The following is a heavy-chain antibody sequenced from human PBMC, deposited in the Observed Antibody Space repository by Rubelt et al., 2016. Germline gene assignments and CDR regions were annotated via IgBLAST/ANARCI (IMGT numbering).Heavy chain of an antibody. V-gene: IGHV4-34*01. CDR2: INHSGST. CDR1: GGSFSGYY. J-gene: IGHJ4*02. CDR3: ARGKEGLGVTMMDY. D-gene: IGHD3-22*01. Sequence: QVQLQQWGAGLLKPSETLSLTCAVYGGSFSGYYWSWIRQPPGKGLEWIGEINHSGSTNYNPSLKSRVTIPVDTAKNQCSLKRSSVTAADTAVYYCARGKEGLGVTMMDYWGQGTLVTVSS.